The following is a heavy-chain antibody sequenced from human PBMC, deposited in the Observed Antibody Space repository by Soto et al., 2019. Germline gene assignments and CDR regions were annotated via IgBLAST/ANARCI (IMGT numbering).Heavy chain of an antibody. D-gene: IGHD6-6*01. CDR3: ARASSASSYYYYGMDV. Sequence: VQLVQSGAEVKKPGSSVQVSCKASGGTFSSYAISLVRQAPGQGLEWMGGIIPIFGTATYAQKFQGRVTITADESTSTAYMELSSLRSEDTAVYYCARASSASSYYYYGMDVWGQGTTVTASS. V-gene: IGHV1-69*01. CDR1: GGTFSSYA. J-gene: IGHJ6*02. CDR2: IIPIFGTA.